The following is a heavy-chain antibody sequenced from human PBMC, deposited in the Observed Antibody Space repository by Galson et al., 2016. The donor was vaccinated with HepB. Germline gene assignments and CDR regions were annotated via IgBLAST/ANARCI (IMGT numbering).Heavy chain of an antibody. Sequence: SVKVSCKASGYSFTNYGISWVRQAPGQGLEWMGWISTYNGNTNYAQKLQDRVTLIIDISTSTAYMELRSLRSDDTAVYYCARGVWLGLTRGFDYWGQGTLVTVSS. CDR1: GYSFTNYG. CDR2: ISTYNGNT. CDR3: ARGVWLGLTRGFDY. J-gene: IGHJ4*02. D-gene: IGHD3-10*01. V-gene: IGHV1-18*01.